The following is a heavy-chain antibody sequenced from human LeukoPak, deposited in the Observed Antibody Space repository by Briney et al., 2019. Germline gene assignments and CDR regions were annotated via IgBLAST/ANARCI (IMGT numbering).Heavy chain of an antibody. CDR2: INPNSGGT. V-gene: IGHV1-2*02. Sequence: GASVKVSCKASGYTFTGYYMHWVRQAPGQGLEWMGWINPNSGGTNYAQKFQGRVTMTRDTSISTAYMELSRLRSDDTAVYYCARDKGRYDYYYMDVWGKGTTVTVSS. CDR1: GYTFTGYY. J-gene: IGHJ6*03. CDR3: ARDKGRYDYYYMDV.